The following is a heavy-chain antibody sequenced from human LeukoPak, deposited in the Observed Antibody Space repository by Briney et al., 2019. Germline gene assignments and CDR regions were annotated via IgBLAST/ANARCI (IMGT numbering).Heavy chain of an antibody. V-gene: IGHV4-39*01. CDR3: ARHSPGYYYYGMDV. J-gene: IGHJ6*02. Sequence: PSETLSLTCTVSGDSISSSGYYWGWIRQPPGRGLEWIGSIYYSGTTYYNPSLKSRVTISVDTSKSQFSLKLSSVTAADTAVYYCARHSPGYYYYGMDVWGQGTTVTVSS. CDR2: IYYSGTT. CDR1: GDSISSSGYY.